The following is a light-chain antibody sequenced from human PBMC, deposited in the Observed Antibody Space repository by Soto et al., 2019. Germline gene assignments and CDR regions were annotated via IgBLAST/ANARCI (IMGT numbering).Light chain of an antibody. CDR1: HSVSVN. Sequence: IVMTQSPATLSVSPGERATLSCRSSHSVSVNLAWYQQKPGQAPRLLIYGASTRATDIPARFSGSGSGTEFTPTISSLQSEDVGIYYCQQYSNWPPMFTFGQGTKLEIK. CDR2: GAS. V-gene: IGKV3-15*01. J-gene: IGKJ2*01. CDR3: QQYSNWPPMFT.